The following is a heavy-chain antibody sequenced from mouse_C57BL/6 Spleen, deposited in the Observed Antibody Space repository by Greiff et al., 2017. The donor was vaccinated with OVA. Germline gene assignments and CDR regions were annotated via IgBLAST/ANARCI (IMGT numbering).Heavy chain of an antibody. V-gene: IGHV1-15*01. CDR3: TREGNYDPWFAY. J-gene: IGHJ3*01. Sequence: VQRVESGAELVRPGASVTLSCKASGYTFTDYEMHWVKQTPVHGLEWIGAIDPETGGTAYNQKFKGKAILTADKSSSTAYMELRSLTSEDSAVYYCTREGNYDPWFAYWGQGTLVTVSA. CDR1: GYTFTDYE. D-gene: IGHD2-4*01. CDR2: IDPETGGT.